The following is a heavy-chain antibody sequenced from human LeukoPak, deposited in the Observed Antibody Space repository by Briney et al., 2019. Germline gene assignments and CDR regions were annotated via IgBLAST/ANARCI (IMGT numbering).Heavy chain of an antibody. V-gene: IGHV4-39*07. CDR3: AREMTTVTTWHAFDI. CDR1: GGSISSGSYY. J-gene: IGHJ3*02. CDR2: IYYSGST. Sequence: SQTLSLTCTVSGGSISSGSYYWSWIRQPPGKGLEWIGSIYYSGSTYYNPSLKSRVTISVDTSKNQFSLKLSSVTAADTAVYYCAREMTTVTTWHAFDIWGQGTMVTVSS. D-gene: IGHD4-17*01.